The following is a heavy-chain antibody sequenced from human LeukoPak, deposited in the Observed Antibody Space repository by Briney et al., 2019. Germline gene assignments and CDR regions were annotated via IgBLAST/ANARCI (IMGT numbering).Heavy chain of an antibody. CDR3: AREMVAAPPNHYGMDV. V-gene: IGHV1-2*02. CDR2: INPNSGGT. D-gene: IGHD2-8*01. Sequence: ASVKVSCKASGYTFTGYYMHWVRQAPGQGLEWMGWINPNSGGTNYAQKFQGRVTMTWDTSISTAYMELSRLRSDDTAVYYFAREMVAAPPNHYGMDVWGQGTRVTVSS. CDR1: GYTFTGYY. J-gene: IGHJ6*02.